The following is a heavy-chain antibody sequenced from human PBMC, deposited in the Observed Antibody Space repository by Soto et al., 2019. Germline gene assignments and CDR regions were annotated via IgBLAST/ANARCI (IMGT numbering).Heavy chain of an antibody. Sequence: VQLLESGGGLVQPGGSLRLSCAASGFTFSSYAMSWVRQAPGKGLEWVSAISGSGGSTYYADSVKGRCTISRDKSKNTLDRQMNSLRAEDTAVYYCAKRGYCSSTSCYRSPPNFDYWGQGTLVTVSS. J-gene: IGHJ4*02. CDR2: ISGSGGST. D-gene: IGHD2-2*02. V-gene: IGHV3-23*01. CDR1: GFTFSSYA. CDR3: AKRGYCSSTSCYRSPPNFDY.